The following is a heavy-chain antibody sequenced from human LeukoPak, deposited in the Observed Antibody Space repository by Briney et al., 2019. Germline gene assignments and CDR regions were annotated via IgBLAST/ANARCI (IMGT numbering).Heavy chain of an antibody. Sequence: PGGSLRLSCAASGFTFSSYWMSWVRKAPGKGLEWVANIKQDGSEKYYVDSVEGRFTISRDNAKNSLYLRMNSLRAEDTAVYYCASEAFYDSSGYSFNSGYYFDYWGQGTLVTVSS. CDR2: IKQDGSEK. D-gene: IGHD3-22*01. J-gene: IGHJ4*02. CDR3: ASEAFYDSSGYSFNSGYYFDY. CDR1: GFTFSSYW. V-gene: IGHV3-7*03.